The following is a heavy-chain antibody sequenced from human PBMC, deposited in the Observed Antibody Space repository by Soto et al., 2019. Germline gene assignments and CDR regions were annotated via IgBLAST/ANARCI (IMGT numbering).Heavy chain of an antibody. J-gene: IGHJ4*02. D-gene: IGHD5-12*01. CDR1: GFTFSSYG. Sequence: QVQLVESGGGVVQPGKSLRLSCAASGFTFSSYGMHWVRQAPGKGLEWVAVIWYDGRNTNYADSVKGRFTISRDNSKNPLYLQMISLRGEDTAVYCARDLVWDIVRDYFGYLGQGTLVTVTS. V-gene: IGHV3-33*01. CDR2: IWYDGRNT. CDR3: ARDLVWDIVRDYFGY.